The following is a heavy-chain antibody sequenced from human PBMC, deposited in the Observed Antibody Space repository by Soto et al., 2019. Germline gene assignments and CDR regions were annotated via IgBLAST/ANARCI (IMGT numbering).Heavy chain of an antibody. D-gene: IGHD5-18*01. V-gene: IGHV3-30-3*01. J-gene: IGHJ2*01. CDR2: ISYDGSNK. CDR3: ARDPLWGTAMVLWYFDL. Sequence: PGGSLRLSCASSGFTFSSYAMHWVRQARGKGLEWVAVISYDGSNKYYADSVKGRFTISRDNSKNTLYLQMNSLRAEDTAVYYCARDPLWGTAMVLWYFDLWGRGTLVTVSS. CDR1: GFTFSSYA.